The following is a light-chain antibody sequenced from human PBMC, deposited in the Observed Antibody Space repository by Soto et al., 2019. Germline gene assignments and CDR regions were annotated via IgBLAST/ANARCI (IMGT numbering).Light chain of an antibody. CDR1: HGISKR. CDR3: QQANSFTIT. CDR2: AAS. Sequence: DIHMTQSPSSVSASVGYRFTITCRASHGISKRLDWYQKKTGKAPKLLIYAASSLQSGVPSRLRGSGYGTDLTITISSMKNEDFETYYCQQANSFTITFGQGTRLEIK. J-gene: IGKJ5*01. V-gene: IGKV1D-12*01.